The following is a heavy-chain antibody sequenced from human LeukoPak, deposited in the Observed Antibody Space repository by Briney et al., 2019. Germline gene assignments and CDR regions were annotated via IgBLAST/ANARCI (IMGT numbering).Heavy chain of an antibody. CDR3: AREAIGNFDY. CDR2: ICYDGINK. V-gene: IGHV3-33*01. CDR1: GFTFSSYG. Sequence: GGSLRLSCAASGFTFSSYGMHWVRQAPGKGLEWVSVICYDGINKYYADSVKGRFTISRDNSKNTLYLQMNSLRAKDTALYSCAREAIGNFDYWGKEPLVTVSS. J-gene: IGHJ4*02.